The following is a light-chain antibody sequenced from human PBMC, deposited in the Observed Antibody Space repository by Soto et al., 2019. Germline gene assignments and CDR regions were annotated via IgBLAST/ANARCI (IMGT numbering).Light chain of an antibody. CDR1: SSVIGAFTF. CDR2: DVN. Sequence: QSALTQPASVSGSPGQSITISCTGTSSVIGAFTFVSWYQQHPGKVPKLMIFDVNRRPSGVSDRFSGSKSGNTASLTISGLQAEDEGDHYCSSYTSSSTHVFGSGTKLTVL. J-gene: IGLJ1*01. CDR3: SSYTSSSTHV. V-gene: IGLV2-14*03.